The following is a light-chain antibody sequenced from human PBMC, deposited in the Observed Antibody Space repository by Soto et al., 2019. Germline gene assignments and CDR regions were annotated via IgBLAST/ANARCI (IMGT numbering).Light chain of an antibody. CDR1: QSVGTY. V-gene: IGKV3D-15*01. J-gene: IGKJ1*01. Sequence: EIVLTQSPGTLSLSPGERATLSCRASQSVGTYLAWYQQKPGQAPRLLIYGASSRATGIPARFSGSGSGTEFTLTISSLQSEDFAVYYCQKYNSAPHTFGQGTKV. CDR2: GAS. CDR3: QKYNSAPHT.